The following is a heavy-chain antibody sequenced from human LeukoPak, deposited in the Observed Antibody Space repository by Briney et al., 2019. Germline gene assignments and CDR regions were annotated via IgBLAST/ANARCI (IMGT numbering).Heavy chain of an antibody. CDR2: IIPILGIA. CDR3: ASTGRDGYKFDY. V-gene: IGHV1-69*04. CDR1: GGTFSSYA. J-gene: IGHJ4*02. D-gene: IGHD5-24*01. Sequence: ASEKVSCKASGGTFSSYAISWVRQAPGQGLEWMGRIIPILGIANYAQKFQGRVTITADKSTSTAYMELSSLRSEDTAVYYCASTGRDGYKFDYWGQGTLVTVSS.